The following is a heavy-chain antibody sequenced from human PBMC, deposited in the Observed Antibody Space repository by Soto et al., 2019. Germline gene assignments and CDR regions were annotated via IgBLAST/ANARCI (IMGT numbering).Heavy chain of an antibody. CDR2: ISGSGGST. J-gene: IGHJ4*02. CDR3: AKDGWDWNHYPVSYFAY. Sequence: GGSLRLSCAASGFTFSSYAMSWVRQAPGKGLEWVSAISGSGGSTYYADSVKGRFTISRDNSKNTLYLQMNSLRAEDTAVYYCAKDGWDWNHYPVSYFAYRGQGTLVTVSS. D-gene: IGHD1-1*01. CDR1: GFTFSSYA. V-gene: IGHV3-23*01.